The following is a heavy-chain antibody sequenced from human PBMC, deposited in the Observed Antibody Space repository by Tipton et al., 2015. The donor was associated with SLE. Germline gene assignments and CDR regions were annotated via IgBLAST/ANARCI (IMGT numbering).Heavy chain of an antibody. CDR3: AKGYLSIAARPDAFDI. D-gene: IGHD6-6*01. J-gene: IGHJ3*02. Sequence: GSLRLSCVASGFNFGAYWMHWVRQAPGKGLEWVAFIRYDGSNKYYADSVKGRFTISRDNSKNTLYLQMNSLRAEDTAVYYCAKGYLSIAARPDAFDIWGQGTMVTVSS. V-gene: IGHV3-30*02. CDR1: GFNFGAYW. CDR2: IRYDGSNK.